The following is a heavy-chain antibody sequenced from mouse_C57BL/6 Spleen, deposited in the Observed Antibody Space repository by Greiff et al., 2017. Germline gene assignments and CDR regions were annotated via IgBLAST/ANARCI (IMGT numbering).Heavy chain of an antibody. Sequence: QVQLQQPGAELVKPGASVKLSCKASGYTFTSYWMHWVKQRPGQGLEWIGMIHPTSGSTNYNEKFKSKATLTVDKSSSTAYMQLSSLTSEDSAVYYCARGATCYAMDYWGQGTSVTVSS. CDR2: IHPTSGST. CDR3: ARGATCYAMDY. V-gene: IGHV1-64*01. CDR1: GYTFTSYW. D-gene: IGHD3-1*01. J-gene: IGHJ4*01.